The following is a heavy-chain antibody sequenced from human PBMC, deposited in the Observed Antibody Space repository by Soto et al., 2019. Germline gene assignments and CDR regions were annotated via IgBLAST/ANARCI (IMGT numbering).Heavy chain of an antibody. CDR1: GFTFSTYT. J-gene: IGHJ4*02. D-gene: IGHD2-2*03. CDR2: ISYGGNHK. CDR3: ARALDIVLVPTADSSQVDS. V-gene: IGHV3-30-3*01. Sequence: QPGGSLRLSCAASGFTFSTYTMHWVRQAPGKGLEWVAVISYGGNHKYYADSVKGRFTISRDNSKSTLFLQMNSLRAEDTAVYYCARALDIVLVPTADSSQVDSWGQGTLVTVSS.